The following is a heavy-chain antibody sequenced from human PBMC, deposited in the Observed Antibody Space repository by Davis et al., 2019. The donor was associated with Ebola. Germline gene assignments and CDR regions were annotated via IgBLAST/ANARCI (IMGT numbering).Heavy chain of an antibody. V-gene: IGHV1-3*01. D-gene: IGHD6-6*01. J-gene: IGHJ6*02. CDR1: GYTFTGFY. CDR2: INAGNGNT. Sequence: AASVKVSCKASGYTFTGFYIHWARQAPGQGLEWMGWINAGNGNTKYSQKFQGRVTITRDTSASTAYMELSSLRSEDTAVYYCAFEYSSSSGRYYYYGMDVWGQGTTVTVSS. CDR3: AFEYSSSSGRYYYYGMDV.